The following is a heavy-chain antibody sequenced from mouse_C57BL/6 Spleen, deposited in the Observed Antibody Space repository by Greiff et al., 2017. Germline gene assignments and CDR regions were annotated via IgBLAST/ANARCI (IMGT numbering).Heavy chain of an antibody. Sequence: EVKLEESGPGMVKPSQSLSLTCTVTGYSITSGYDWHWIRHFPGNKLEWMGYISYSGSTNYNPSLKSRISITHDTAKNHFFLKLNSVTTEDTATYYCARDGSYYGNGEYYFDYWGQGTTLTVSS. CDR1: GYSITSGYD. V-gene: IGHV3-1*01. CDR3: ARDGSYYGNGEYYFDY. D-gene: IGHD2-1*01. J-gene: IGHJ2*01. CDR2: ISYSGST.